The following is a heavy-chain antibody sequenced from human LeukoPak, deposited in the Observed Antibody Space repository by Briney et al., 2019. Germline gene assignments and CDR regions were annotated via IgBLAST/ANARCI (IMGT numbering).Heavy chain of an antibody. J-gene: IGHJ3*02. CDR3: ARDDHSFEYYYGSGSYPAFDI. D-gene: IGHD3-10*01. CDR1: GFTFSSYS. Sequence: PGGSLRLSCAASGFTFSSYSMNWVRQAPGKGLEWVSSISSSSSYIYYADSVKGRFTISRDNAKNSLYLQMNSLRAEDTAVYYCARDDHSFEYYYGSGSYPAFDIWGQGTMVTVSS. V-gene: IGHV3-21*01. CDR2: ISSSSSYI.